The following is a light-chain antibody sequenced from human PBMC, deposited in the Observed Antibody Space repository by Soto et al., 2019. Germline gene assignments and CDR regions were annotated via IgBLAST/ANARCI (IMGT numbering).Light chain of an antibody. J-gene: IGKJ2*01. Sequence: EIVMTQSPATLSVSPGERATLSCRASQSVSSNLAWYQQKPGQAPRLLIYGASTRATGIPARFSGSGSGTEVTLTISSRQTEDFAGYYWQQCNNGPLDTCGQGTKPEIK. V-gene: IGKV3-15*01. CDR3: QQCNNGPLDT. CDR2: GAS. CDR1: QSVSSN.